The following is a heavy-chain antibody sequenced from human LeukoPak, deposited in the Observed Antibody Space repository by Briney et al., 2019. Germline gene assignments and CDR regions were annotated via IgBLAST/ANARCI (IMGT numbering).Heavy chain of an antibody. CDR3: ARDTYYYDSSGYWWFDP. V-gene: IGHV4-4*07. CDR1: GGSISSYY. D-gene: IGHD3-22*01. CDR2: IYTSGST. Sequence: SETLSPTCTVSGGSISSYYWSWIRQPAGKGLEWIGRIYTSGSTNYNPSLKSRVTMSVDTSKNQFSLKLSSVAAADTAVYYCARDTYYYDSSGYWWFDPWGQGTLVTVSS. J-gene: IGHJ5*02.